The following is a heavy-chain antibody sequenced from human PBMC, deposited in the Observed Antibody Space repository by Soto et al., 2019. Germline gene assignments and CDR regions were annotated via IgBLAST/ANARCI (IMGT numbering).Heavy chain of an antibody. D-gene: IGHD3-22*01. V-gene: IGHV1-18*01. J-gene: IGHJ4*02. Sequence: ASVKVSCKASGYTFTSYGISWVRQAPGQGLEWMGRISAYNGNTNYAQKLQGRVTMTTDTSTSTAYMELRSLRSDDTAVYYCARDDYYDSSGYSNYFDYWGQGTLVTVSS. CDR1: GYTFTSYG. CDR3: ARDDYYDSSGYSNYFDY. CDR2: ISAYNGNT.